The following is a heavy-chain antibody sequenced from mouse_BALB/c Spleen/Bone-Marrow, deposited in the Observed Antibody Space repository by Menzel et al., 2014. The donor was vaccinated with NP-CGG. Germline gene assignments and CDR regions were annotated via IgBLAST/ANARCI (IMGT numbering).Heavy chain of an antibody. CDR3: TRGGNWDDFDS. Sequence: EVKVVESGGGLVQPGGSRKLSCAASGFTFSSFGMHWVRQAPEKGLEWVAYISSGSSTIFYADTVKGRFTVSRDNPKNTLFLQMTSLRSKDTAMYFCTRGGNWDDFDSWGQGTTLTVSS. CDR2: ISSGSSTI. J-gene: IGHJ2*01. V-gene: IGHV5-17*02. D-gene: IGHD4-1*01. CDR1: GFTFSSFG.